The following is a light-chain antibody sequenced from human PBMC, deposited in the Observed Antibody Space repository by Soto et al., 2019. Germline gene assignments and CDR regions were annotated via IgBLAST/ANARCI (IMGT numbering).Light chain of an antibody. Sequence: DIQMTQSPSSLSASVGDRVTITCRASQSIISYLNWYQPKPGKSPNLLIYAASSLQSGVPSRFCGSGSGTDFTLTISSLQPEDFATYYWQQSYSTPPRTFGQGTKVEIK. CDR2: AAS. J-gene: IGKJ1*01. CDR3: QQSYSTPPRT. V-gene: IGKV1-39*01. CDR1: QSIISY.